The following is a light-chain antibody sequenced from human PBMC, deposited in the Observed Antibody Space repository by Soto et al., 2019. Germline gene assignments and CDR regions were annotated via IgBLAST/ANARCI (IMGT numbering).Light chain of an antibody. J-gene: IGKJ1*01. Sequence: EIVLTQSPCTLSLSPGERATLSCRASQSLSSNYLAWYQQKPGQAPRLLIYGASSRATGIPDRFSGSGSGTDFTLTISRLEPEDFAVYYCQQYGSTPWTFGQGTRVEIK. V-gene: IGKV3-20*01. CDR1: QSLSSNY. CDR2: GAS. CDR3: QQYGSTPWT.